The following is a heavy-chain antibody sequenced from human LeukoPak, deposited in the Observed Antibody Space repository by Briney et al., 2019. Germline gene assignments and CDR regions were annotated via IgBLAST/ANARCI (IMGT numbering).Heavy chain of an antibody. V-gene: IGHV4-38-2*01. J-gene: IGHJ5*02. D-gene: IGHD2-15*01. CDR3: ARSEAYCSGVSCYNNWFDP. CDR2: IYHSGTT. Sequence: SETLSLTCAVSAYSISSGYYWGWIRQPPGKGLEWIGSIYHSGTTSYYPSLKSRVTISVDTSRNQFSLKLISVTAADTAVYYCARSEAYCSGVSCYNNWFDPWGQGTLVTVSS. CDR1: AYSISSGYY.